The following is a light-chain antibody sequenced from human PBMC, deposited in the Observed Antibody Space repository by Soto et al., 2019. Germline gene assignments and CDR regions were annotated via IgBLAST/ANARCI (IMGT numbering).Light chain of an antibody. CDR2: DAS. Sequence: DIQMTQTPSTLSASVGDRVTITCRASQSFSTWLAWYQQKPGKAPKLLIFDASSLERGVPSRFSGSGSGTEFTLSISSLQSEDSATYYCQQSLNPPHTFGQGTKVEI. CDR3: QQSLNPPHT. V-gene: IGKV1-5*01. CDR1: QSFSTW. J-gene: IGKJ2*01.